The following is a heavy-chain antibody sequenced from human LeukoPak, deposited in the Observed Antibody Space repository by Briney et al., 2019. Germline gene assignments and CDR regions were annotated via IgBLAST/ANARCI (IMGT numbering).Heavy chain of an antibody. CDR1: GFTFSSYA. CDR2: ISYDGSNK. D-gene: IGHD6-13*01. Sequence: GRSLRLSCEASGFTFSSYAMHWVRQAPGKGLEGVAVISYDGSNKYYADSVKGRLTISRDNSKNTLYLQMNSLRAEDTAVYYCATSSWYDFVGYFDYWGQGTLVTVSS. J-gene: IGHJ4*02. CDR3: ATSSWYDFVGYFDY. V-gene: IGHV3-30-3*01.